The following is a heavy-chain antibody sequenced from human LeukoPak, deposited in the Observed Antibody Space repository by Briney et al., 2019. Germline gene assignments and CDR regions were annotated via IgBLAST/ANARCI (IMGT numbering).Heavy chain of an antibody. CDR3: ARRGGYSSSIHDFDY. CDR2: INPSGGST. V-gene: IGHV1-46*01. J-gene: IGHJ4*02. D-gene: IGHD6-6*01. CDR1: GYTFTSYY. Sequence: GASVKVCCKASGYTFTSYYMHWVRQAPGQGLEWMGIINPSGGSTSYAQKFQGRVTMTRDMSTSTVYMELSSLRSEDTAVYYCARRGGYSSSIHDFDYWGQGTLVTVSS.